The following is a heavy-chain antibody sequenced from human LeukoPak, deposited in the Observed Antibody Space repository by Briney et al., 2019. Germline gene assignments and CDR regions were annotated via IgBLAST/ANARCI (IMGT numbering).Heavy chain of an antibody. CDR3: ASAPPGRTGVDY. V-gene: IGHV4-30-4*08. D-gene: IGHD1-14*01. CDR2: IYYSGST. CDR1: GGSLSSGDYY. J-gene: IGHJ4*02. Sequence: SQTLSLTCTVSGGSLSSGDYYWSWIRQPPGKGLEWIGYIYYSGSTYYNPSLKSRVTISVDTSKNQFSLKLSSVTAADTAVYYCASAPPGRTGVDYWGQGTLVTVSS.